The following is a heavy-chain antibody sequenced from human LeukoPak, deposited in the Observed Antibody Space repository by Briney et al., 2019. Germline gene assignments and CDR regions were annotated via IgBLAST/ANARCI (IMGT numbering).Heavy chain of an antibody. D-gene: IGHD3-16*01. V-gene: IGHV3-23*01. Sequence: GGSLRLSCAASGFTFSNYAMSWVRQAPGKGLEWVSGFGGSAGNTYYADSVKGRFTLSRDNSKNTLFLQMNSLRAEDTAVYYCAKAVRGSFYYFDSWGQGTLVTVSS. J-gene: IGHJ4*02. CDR2: FGGSAGNT. CDR3: AKAVRGSFYYFDS. CDR1: GFTFSNYA.